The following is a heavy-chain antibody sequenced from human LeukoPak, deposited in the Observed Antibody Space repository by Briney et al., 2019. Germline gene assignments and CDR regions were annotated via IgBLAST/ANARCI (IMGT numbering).Heavy chain of an antibody. J-gene: IGHJ4*02. Sequence: QPGGSLRLSCAASGFTFSSYWMSWVRQAPGKGLEWVANINQDGSEKYYVDSVGGRFNISRDNARNSLYLQMNSLGVDDTVVYFCSADPGDYWGQGTLVSVSS. CDR3: SADPGDY. V-gene: IGHV3-7*01. CDR1: GFTFSSYW. D-gene: IGHD7-27*01. CDR2: INQDGSEK.